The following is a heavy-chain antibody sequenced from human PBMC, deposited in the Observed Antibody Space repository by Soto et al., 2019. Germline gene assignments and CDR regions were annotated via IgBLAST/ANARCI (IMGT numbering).Heavy chain of an antibody. V-gene: IGHV3-30-3*01. CDR3: ARDRAWSSSGEGYFDY. CDR2: ISYDGSNK. Sequence: QVQLVESGGGVVQPGRSLRLSCAASGFTFSSYAMHWVRQAPGKGLEWVAVISYDGSNKYYADSVKGRFPISRDNSKKTLYLQMNSLRAEDTAVYYCARDRAWSSSGEGYFDYWGQGTLVTVSS. J-gene: IGHJ4*02. D-gene: IGHD6-6*01. CDR1: GFTFSSYA.